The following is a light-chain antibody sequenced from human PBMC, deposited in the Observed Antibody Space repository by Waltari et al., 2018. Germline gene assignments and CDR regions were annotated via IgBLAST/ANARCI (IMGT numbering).Light chain of an antibody. J-gene: IGLJ2*01. CDR1: SSDVGSYNL. V-gene: IGLV2-23*02. CDR3: CSYVGGSSLI. CDR2: EVI. Sequence: QSALAQPASVSGSPGQSITISCTGTSSDVGSYNLVSWYQQHPSKVPKLMIYEVIKRPSGVSIRFSGSKSGNTASLTISGLQAEDEADYYCCSYVGGSSLIFGGGTKLTVL.